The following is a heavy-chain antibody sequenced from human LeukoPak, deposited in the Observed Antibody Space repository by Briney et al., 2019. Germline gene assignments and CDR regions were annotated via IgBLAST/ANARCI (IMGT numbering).Heavy chain of an antibody. J-gene: IGHJ4*02. D-gene: IGHD3-16*02. Sequence: SETLSLTCAVSGGSFSGYYWSWIRQPPGKGLEWIGEINHSGSTNYNPSLKSRVTISVDTSKNQFSLKLSSVTAADTAVYYCARDRYDYVWGSYRYTVDYWGQGTLVTVSS. V-gene: IGHV4-34*01. CDR2: INHSGST. CDR3: ARDRYDYVWGSYRYTVDY. CDR1: GGSFSGYY.